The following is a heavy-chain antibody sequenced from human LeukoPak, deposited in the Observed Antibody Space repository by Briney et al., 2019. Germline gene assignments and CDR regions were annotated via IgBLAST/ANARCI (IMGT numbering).Heavy chain of an antibody. J-gene: IGHJ6*02. Sequence: GGALKISFKGSGYRFTSYWIGWVRPMPGKGLGWMGIIYPGESDTRYSPSFQGQVTISAHKSISTAYLQWSSLKASDTAMYYCARQAIPHSYYGMDVWGQGTTVTVSS. CDR3: ARQAIPHSYYGMDV. CDR2: IYPGESDT. CDR1: GYRFTSYW. V-gene: IGHV5-51*01.